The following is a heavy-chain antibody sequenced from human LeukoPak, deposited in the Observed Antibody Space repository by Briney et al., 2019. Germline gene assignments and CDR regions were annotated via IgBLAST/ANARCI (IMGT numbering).Heavy chain of an antibody. V-gene: IGHV3-23*01. D-gene: IGHD6-19*01. CDR2: LCGDGANK. CDR1: RISFRTLA. J-gene: IGHJ3*02. Sequence: PGGSLTLSRLPSRISFRTLALTWVGPAPGKGREGVSALCGDGANKYYADPPKGPVTISRDNAHNPLYLQTESQRGEHTAVSYLTKPTMAVAGTDWIDAFDIGGQGTMVTVSS. CDR3: TKPTMAVAGTDWIDAFDI.